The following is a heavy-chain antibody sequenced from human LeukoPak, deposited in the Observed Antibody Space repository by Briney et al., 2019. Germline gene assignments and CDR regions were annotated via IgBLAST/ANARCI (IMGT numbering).Heavy chain of an antibody. V-gene: IGHV1-46*01. CDR2: IAPIGGTT. CDR1: GYTFTSYY. J-gene: IGHJ3*02. CDR3: ARDQREDSSGYYHDAFDI. Sequence: ASVKVSCKASGYTFTSYYIHWVRQAPGQGLAWMGMIAPIGGTTTYAQNFQGRVSMTRDTSTSTVYMELSSLRSEDTAVYYCARDQREDSSGYYHDAFDIWGQGTMVTVSS. D-gene: IGHD3-22*01.